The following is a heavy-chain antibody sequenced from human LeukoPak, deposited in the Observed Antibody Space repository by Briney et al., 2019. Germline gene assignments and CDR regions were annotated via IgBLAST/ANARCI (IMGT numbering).Heavy chain of an antibody. Sequence: GGSLRLSCAASGFTFSSYAVHWVRQAPGKGLEWVAVISYDGSNKYYADSVKGRFTISRDNSKNTLYLQMNSLRAEDTAVYYCARRATAMGLDAFDIWGQGTMVTVSS. V-gene: IGHV3-30-3*01. D-gene: IGHD5-18*01. CDR3: ARRATAMGLDAFDI. J-gene: IGHJ3*02. CDR1: GFTFSSYA. CDR2: ISYDGSNK.